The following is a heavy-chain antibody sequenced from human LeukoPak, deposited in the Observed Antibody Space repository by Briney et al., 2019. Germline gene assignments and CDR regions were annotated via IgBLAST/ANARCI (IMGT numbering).Heavy chain of an antibody. V-gene: IGHV4-39*01. D-gene: IGHD5-18*01. Sequence: SGTLSLTCTVSGDSIISNTFSWGWIRQPPGKGLERIGNVSYTGDTYYNPSLRSLVTMSADTSKNQFSLKVNSVTAADTALYFCVRVDGSGYSPYWGQGTLVTVSS. CDR2: VSYTGDT. J-gene: IGHJ4*02. CDR3: VRVDGSGYSPY. CDR1: GDSIISNTFS.